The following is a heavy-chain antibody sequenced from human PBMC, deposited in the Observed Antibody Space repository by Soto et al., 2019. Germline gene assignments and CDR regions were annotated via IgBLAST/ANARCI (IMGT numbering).Heavy chain of an antibody. V-gene: IGHV3-23*01. CDR2: IGRGGDT. D-gene: IGHD1-1*01. CDR3: AKDGTTTGIHYYAMDV. CDR1: GFTLTSYG. Sequence: LRLSCEVSGFTLTSYGMNWVRQAPDKGLEWVSTIGRGGDTYYADSVKGRFTISRDNSKNTLFLQMNSLRAEDTALYFCAKDGTTTGIHYYAMDVWGQATTVTVSS. J-gene: IGHJ6*02.